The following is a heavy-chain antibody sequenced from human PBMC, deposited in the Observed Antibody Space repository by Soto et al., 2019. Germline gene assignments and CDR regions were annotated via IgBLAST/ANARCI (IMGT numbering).Heavy chain of an antibody. CDR3: ARGGAYYGSGSMQQYYYYYGMDV. CDR1: GGSFSGYY. V-gene: IGHV4-34*01. Sequence: SSETLSLTCAVYGGSFSGYYWSWIRQPPGKGLEWIGEINHSGSTNYNPSLKSRVTISVDTSKNQFSLKLSSVTAADTAVYDCARGGAYYGSGSMQQYYYYYGMDVWGQGTTVTVSS. D-gene: IGHD3-10*01. CDR2: INHSGST. J-gene: IGHJ6*02.